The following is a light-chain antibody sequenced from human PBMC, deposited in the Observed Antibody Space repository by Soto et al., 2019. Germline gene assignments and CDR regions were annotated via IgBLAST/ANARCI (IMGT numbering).Light chain of an antibody. Sequence: QAVVIQEPSLTVSPGGTVTLTCTSSTGTVNSGHYPNWFQQRPGQAPKALIYSTSNKYSWTPDHFSGSLLGGKAALTLSGVQPEDEADYFCQLYFGSAELVFGGGTKLTVL. V-gene: IGLV7-43*01. J-gene: IGLJ2*01. CDR3: QLYFGSAELV. CDR2: STS. CDR1: TGTVNSGHY.